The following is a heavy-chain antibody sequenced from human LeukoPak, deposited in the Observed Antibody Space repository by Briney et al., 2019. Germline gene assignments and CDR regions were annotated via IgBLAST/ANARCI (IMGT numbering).Heavy chain of an antibody. D-gene: IGHD6-19*01. Sequence: GGSLRLSCAASGFTFSSYAMHWVRQAPGKGLEYVSAISSNGGSTYYANSVKGRFTISRDNSKNTLYLQMNSLRNEDTAMYFCAKQEYSGGWFNGFDIWGQGTRVTVSS. CDR1: GFTFSSYA. J-gene: IGHJ3*02. CDR3: AKQEYSGGWFNGFDI. CDR2: ISSNGGST. V-gene: IGHV3-64*01.